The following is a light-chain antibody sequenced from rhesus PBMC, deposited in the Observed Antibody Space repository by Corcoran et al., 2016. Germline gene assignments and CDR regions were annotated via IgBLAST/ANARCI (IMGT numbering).Light chain of an antibody. CDR1: QGISSW. CDR3: QQYSSRPT. J-gene: IGKJ4*01. V-gene: IGKV1S6*01. CDR2: KAS. Sequence: DIQMTQSPSSLSASVGDTVTITCRASQGISSWLAWYQQKPGKTPKILIYKASSLASGVPSRFSGSGSGTEFTLTIRSLQSEDFATYYCQQYSSRPTFGGGTKVELK.